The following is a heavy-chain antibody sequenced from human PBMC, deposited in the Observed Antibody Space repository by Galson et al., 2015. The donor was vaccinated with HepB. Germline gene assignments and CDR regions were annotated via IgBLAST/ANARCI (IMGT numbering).Heavy chain of an antibody. V-gene: IGHV1-18*01. CDR3: ARDRSHSLDF. Sequence: SVKVSCKASGGTFSSYAISWVRQAPGQGLEWMGWISANSGRTTYAWRLLGRLTLTTDTSTGTAYMELRSLRSDDTAIYYCARDRSHSLDFWGQGTLVTVSS. D-gene: IGHD2-15*01. CDR2: ISANSGRT. CDR1: GGTFSSYA. J-gene: IGHJ4*02.